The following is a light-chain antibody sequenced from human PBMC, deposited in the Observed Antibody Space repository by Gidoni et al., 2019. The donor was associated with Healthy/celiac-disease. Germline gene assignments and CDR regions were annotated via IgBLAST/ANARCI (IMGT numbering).Light chain of an antibody. Sequence: EIVMTQSPATLSVSPGDRATLSCRASQSVSSNLAWYQQKPGQAPRLLIYGASTRATGIPARVSGSGSGTEFTLTISSLQSEDFAVYYCQQYNNWPPENTFGQGTKLEIK. CDR3: QQYNNWPPENT. J-gene: IGKJ2*01. CDR2: GAS. CDR1: QSVSSN. V-gene: IGKV3-15*01.